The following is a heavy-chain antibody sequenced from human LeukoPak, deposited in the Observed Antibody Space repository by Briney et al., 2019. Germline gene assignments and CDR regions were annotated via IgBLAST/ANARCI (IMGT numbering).Heavy chain of an antibody. D-gene: IGHD6-19*01. Sequence: PSETLSLTCAVYGGSFSGYYWSWIRQPPGKGLEWIGEINHSGSTNYNPSLKSRVTISVDTSKNQFSLKLSSVTATDTAVYYCARGYDSSGWHSDYWGQGTLVTVSS. CDR1: GGSFSGYY. J-gene: IGHJ4*02. V-gene: IGHV4-34*01. CDR3: ARGYDSSGWHSDY. CDR2: INHSGST.